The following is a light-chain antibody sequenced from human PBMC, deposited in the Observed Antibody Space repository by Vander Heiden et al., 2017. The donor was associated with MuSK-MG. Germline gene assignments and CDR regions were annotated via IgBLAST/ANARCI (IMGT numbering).Light chain of an antibody. CDR2: GAS. CDR3: QQGYGLPYT. CDR1: QSISSY. J-gene: IGKJ2*01. Sequence: DIQVNQSPSSLSASVGDRVTITCRATQSISSYLNWYQHKPGTAPKLLVYGASTLQSGVPSRFSGSESGTDFTLTISSLHPEDFATYYCQQGYGLPYTFGQGTSLEIK. V-gene: IGKV1-39*01.